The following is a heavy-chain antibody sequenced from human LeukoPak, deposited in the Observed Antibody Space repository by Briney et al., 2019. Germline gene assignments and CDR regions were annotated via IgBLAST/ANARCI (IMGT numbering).Heavy chain of an antibody. V-gene: IGHV3-30*02. D-gene: IGHD2/OR15-2a*01. CDR2: INYNGRDK. Sequence: GGSLRLSCAASAFTFSSFGMHWVRQAPGKGLEWVSFINYNGRDKYYADSVKGRFTISRDSSKNTLSLQMNSLRAEDTAVYFCAKDSPTYYADSWGQGTLVTVSS. J-gene: IGHJ4*02. CDR3: AKDSPTYYADS. CDR1: AFTFSSFG.